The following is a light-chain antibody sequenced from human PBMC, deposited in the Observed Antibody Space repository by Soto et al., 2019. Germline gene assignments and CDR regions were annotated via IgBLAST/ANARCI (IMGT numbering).Light chain of an antibody. CDR1: QSLSSN. V-gene: IGKV3-15*01. CDR2: GAS. J-gene: IGKJ4*01. CDR3: QQCDNWPLT. Sequence: EIVTTQSPATLSVSPGERATLSCRASQSLSSNLAWYQQKPGQAPRLLIYGASTRATGVPARFSGSGSGTEFTLTISILQSEDFAVYYCQQCDNWPLTFGGGTKVEI.